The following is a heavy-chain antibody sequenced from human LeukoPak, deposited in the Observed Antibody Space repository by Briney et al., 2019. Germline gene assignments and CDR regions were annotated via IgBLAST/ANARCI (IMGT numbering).Heavy chain of an antibody. Sequence: SETLSLTCTVSGDSISSGNYWGWIRQPPGKGLEWIGEINHSGSTNYNPSLKSRVTISVDTSKNQFSLKLSSVTAADTAVYYCARHGSAPDWLFPPGTFDYWGQGTLVTVSS. CDR1: GDSISSGNY. V-gene: IGHV4-38-2*02. J-gene: IGHJ4*02. D-gene: IGHD3/OR15-3a*01. CDR2: INHSGST. CDR3: ARHGSAPDWLFPPGTFDY.